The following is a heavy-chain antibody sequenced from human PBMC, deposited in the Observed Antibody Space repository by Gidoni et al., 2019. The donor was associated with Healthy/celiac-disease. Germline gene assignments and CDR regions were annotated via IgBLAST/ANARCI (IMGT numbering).Heavy chain of an antibody. D-gene: IGHD5-12*01. CDR3: ARDLGMATTPPFDY. CDR1: GGTFSSYA. Sequence: QVQLVQSGAEVKKPGSSVKGYCKAYGGTFSSYAISWLRQAPGQGLEWRGGIIPIFGTANYAQKFQGRVTITADESTSTAYMELSSLRSEDTAVYYCARDLGMATTPPFDYWCQGTLVTVSS. V-gene: IGHV1-69*01. J-gene: IGHJ4*02. CDR2: IIPIFGTA.